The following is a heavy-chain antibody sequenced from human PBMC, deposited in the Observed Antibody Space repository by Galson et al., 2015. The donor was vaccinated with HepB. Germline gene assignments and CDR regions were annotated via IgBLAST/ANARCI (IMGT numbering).Heavy chain of an antibody. CDR2: ISSSSSYI. J-gene: IGHJ4*02. Sequence: GFTFSSYSMNWVRQAPGKGLEWVSSISSSSSYIYYADSVKGRFTISRDNAKNSLYLQMNSLRAEDTAVYYCARDTVVVAARLNYFNYWGQGTLVTVSS. CDR3: ARDTVVVAARLNYFNY. CDR1: GFTFSSYS. D-gene: IGHD2-15*01. V-gene: IGHV3-21*01.